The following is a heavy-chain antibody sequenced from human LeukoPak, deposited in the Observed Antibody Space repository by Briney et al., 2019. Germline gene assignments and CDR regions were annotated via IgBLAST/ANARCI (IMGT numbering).Heavy chain of an antibody. CDR2: ISGSGGST. D-gene: IGHD2-21*02. CDR1: GFTFSSYA. Sequence: GGSLRLSCAASGFTFSSYAMSWVRQAPGKGLEWVSAISGSGGSTYYADSVKGRFTISGDNSKNTLFLQMNSLRAEDTAVYYCAKDIALYCGGDCYHDYWGQGTLVTVSS. CDR3: AKDIALYCGGDCYHDY. V-gene: IGHV3-23*01. J-gene: IGHJ4*02.